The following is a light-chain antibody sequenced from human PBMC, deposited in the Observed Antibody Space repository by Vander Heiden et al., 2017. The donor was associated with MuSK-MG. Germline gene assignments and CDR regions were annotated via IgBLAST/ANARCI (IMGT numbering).Light chain of an antibody. J-gene: IGLJ2*01. CDR2: EVT. CDR1: SSDVGAYHY. CDR3: SSDAGTSNLL. V-gene: IGLV2-8*01. Sequence: QSALTQPPSASGSPGQSVTISCTGTSSDVGAYHYVSWYQQHPGKANKLMIYEVTKRPAGVPDRFSGSKSGNTASLTVSGLQTDDEADYYCSSDAGTSNLLFGGGTKLTVL.